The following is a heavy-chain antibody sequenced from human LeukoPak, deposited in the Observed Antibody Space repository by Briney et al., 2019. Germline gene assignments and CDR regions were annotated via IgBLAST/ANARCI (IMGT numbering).Heavy chain of an antibody. V-gene: IGHV4-34*01. Sequence: SETLSPTCAVYGGSFSGYYWSWIRQPPGKGLEWIGSIYYSGSTYYNPSLKSRVTISVDTSKNQFSLKLSSVTAADTAVYYCARLNSSGYYYVAKPYYFDYWGQGTLVTVSS. J-gene: IGHJ4*02. D-gene: IGHD3-22*01. CDR3: ARLNSSGYYYVAKPYYFDY. CDR2: IYYSGST. CDR1: GGSFSGYY.